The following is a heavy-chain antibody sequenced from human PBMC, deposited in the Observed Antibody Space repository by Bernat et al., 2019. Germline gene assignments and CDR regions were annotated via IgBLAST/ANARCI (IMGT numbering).Heavy chain of an antibody. Sequence: EVQLVESGGGLVQPGGSLRLSCAASGFTFSSYWMSWVRQAPGKGLEWVANIKQDGSEKYYVDFVKGGFTISRDNAKNSLYLQMNSLRAEDTAVYYCARDPLRRYYDSSGSRPYFDYWGQGTLVTVSS. CDR1: GFTFSSYW. V-gene: IGHV3-7*01. D-gene: IGHD3-22*01. CDR2: IKQDGSEK. CDR3: ARDPLRRYYDSSGSRPYFDY. J-gene: IGHJ4*02.